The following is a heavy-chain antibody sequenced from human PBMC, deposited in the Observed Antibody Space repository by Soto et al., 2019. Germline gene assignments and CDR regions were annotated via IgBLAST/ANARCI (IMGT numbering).Heavy chain of an antibody. D-gene: IGHD3-10*01. J-gene: IGHJ5*02. CDR1: GGTFSSYA. Sequence: QVPLVQSGAEVKKPGSSVTVSCKASGGTFSSYAIHWVRQAPGQGLEWMGGIIPMYGPAKYAQRFQGRVTITADESTTTVYMELTSLTSQDTAFYYCARVTSMVRGVIDNWFDPWGHGTLVTGSS. CDR3: ARVTSMVRGVIDNWFDP. CDR2: IIPMYGPA. V-gene: IGHV1-69*01.